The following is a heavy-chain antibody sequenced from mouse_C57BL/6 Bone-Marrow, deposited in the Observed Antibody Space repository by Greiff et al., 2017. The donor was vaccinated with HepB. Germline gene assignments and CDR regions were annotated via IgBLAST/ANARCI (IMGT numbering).Heavy chain of an antibody. D-gene: IGHD1-1*01. Sequence: QVQLQQPGAELVKPGASVKLSCKASGYTFTSYWMHWVKQRPGQGLEWIGMIHPNSGNTNYNEKFKSKATLTVDKSSSTAYMQLSSLTSEDTAVYYCASWTTVVAYYARDYWGQGTSVTVSA. J-gene: IGHJ4*01. CDR1: GYTFTSYW. CDR2: IHPNSGNT. CDR3: ASWTTVVAYYARDY. V-gene: IGHV1-64*01.